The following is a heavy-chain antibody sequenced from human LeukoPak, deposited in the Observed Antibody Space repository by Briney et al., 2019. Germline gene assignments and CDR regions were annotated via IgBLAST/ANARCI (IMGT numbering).Heavy chain of an antibody. CDR2: IRYDGSNK. CDR1: GFTFSSYG. V-gene: IGHV3-30*02. D-gene: IGHD3-10*01. J-gene: IGHJ4*02. Sequence: GGSLRLSCAASGFTFSSYGMHWVRQAPGKGLEWVAFIRYDGSNKYYADSVKGRFTISRDNSKNTLYLQMNSLRAEDTAVYYCAKGDYGSGSYSLDYWGQGNLVTVSS. CDR3: AKGDYGSGSYSLDY.